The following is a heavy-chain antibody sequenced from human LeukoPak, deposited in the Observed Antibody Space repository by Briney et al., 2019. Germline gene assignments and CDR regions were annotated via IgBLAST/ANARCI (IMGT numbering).Heavy chain of an antibody. V-gene: IGHV3-74*01. CDR3: ARAGVAVASYYFFDY. CDR2: IKSDGSRT. D-gene: IGHD6-19*01. CDR1: GFTFSSYA. Sequence: GGSLRLSCAASGFTFSSYAMSWVRQAPGKGLEWVSRIKSDGSRTTYADSVKGRFTISRDNAKNTLYLQMNSLRAEDTAVYYCARAGVAVASYYFFDYWGQGSLVTVSS. J-gene: IGHJ4*02.